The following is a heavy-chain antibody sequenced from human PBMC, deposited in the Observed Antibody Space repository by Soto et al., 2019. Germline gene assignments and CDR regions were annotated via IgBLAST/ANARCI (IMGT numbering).Heavy chain of an antibody. V-gene: IGHV5-51*01. CDR1: GYSFTSYW. D-gene: IGHD5-12*01. CDR2: IYPGDSDT. J-gene: IGHJ6*02. CDR3: ARRRGRVATAYYYGMNV. Sequence: PGQYLKISCKGSGYSFTSYWIGWVGQMPGKGLEWMGIIYPGDSDTRYSPSFQGLVTISADKSISTAYLQWSSLKASGSAMYYCARRRGRVATAYYYGMNVWGRGTTVTFSS.